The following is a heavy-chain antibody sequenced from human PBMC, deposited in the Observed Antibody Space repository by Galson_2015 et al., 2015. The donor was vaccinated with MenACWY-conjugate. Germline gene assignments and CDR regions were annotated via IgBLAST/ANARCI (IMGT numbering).Heavy chain of an antibody. Sequence: SLRLSCAVSGFTFSRFDMSWVRQAPGKGLEWVAGISDAGGSTYYADSVQGRFIISRDNSKNTLYLQMNSLRAEDTAVYFCAEPPRGYGGNEFFFDTWGQGTLVAVYS. J-gene: IGHJ4*02. CDR1: GFTFSRFD. D-gene: IGHD4-23*01. V-gene: IGHV3-23*01. CDR2: ISDAGGST. CDR3: AEPPRGYGGNEFFFDT.